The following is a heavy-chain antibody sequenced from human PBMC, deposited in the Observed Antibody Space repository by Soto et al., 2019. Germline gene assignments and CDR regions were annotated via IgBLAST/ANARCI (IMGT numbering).Heavy chain of an antibody. CDR3: ARDCSSTSCYDY. J-gene: IGHJ4*02. V-gene: IGHV1-69*13. CDR2: IIPIFGTA. D-gene: IGHD2-2*01. Sequence: SVKVSCKASGGTFSSYAISWVRQAPGQGLEWMGGIIPIFGTANYAQKFQGRVTITADESTSAAYMELSSLRSEDTAVYYCARDCSSTSCYDYWGQGTLVTVSS. CDR1: GGTFSSYA.